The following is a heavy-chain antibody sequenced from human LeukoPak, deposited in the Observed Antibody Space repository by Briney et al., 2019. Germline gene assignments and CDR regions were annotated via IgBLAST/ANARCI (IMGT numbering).Heavy chain of an antibody. V-gene: IGHV1-2*06. CDR3: ARDSVLGAK. Sequence: ASLKVSCKPSGYTLTGYYMHCVRPAPGQGLEWMGRIKPNTGGTNYAQKFQGRVAMTRDTSISTAYLDLSSLTSDDTAVYYCARDSVLGAKWGEGTLVTVSS. CDR1: GYTLTGYY. D-gene: IGHD1-26*01. J-gene: IGHJ4*02. CDR2: IKPNTGGT.